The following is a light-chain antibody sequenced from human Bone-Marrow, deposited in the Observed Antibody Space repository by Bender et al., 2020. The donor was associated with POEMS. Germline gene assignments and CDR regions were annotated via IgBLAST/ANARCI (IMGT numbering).Light chain of an antibody. Sequence: QSALTQPASVSGSPGQSIIISCTGTSSDVGGYDYISWYQQHPGKAPKLIIYDVSNRPSGISNRFSGSKSGNTASLTISGLQAEDEGDYYCCSYAGSSYVFGTGTHVTVL. CDR2: DVS. CDR3: CSYAGSSYV. J-gene: IGLJ1*01. V-gene: IGLV2-14*03. CDR1: SSDVGGYDY.